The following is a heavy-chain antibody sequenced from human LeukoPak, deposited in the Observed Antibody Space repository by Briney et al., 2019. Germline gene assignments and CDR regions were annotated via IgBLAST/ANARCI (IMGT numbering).Heavy chain of an antibody. Sequence: ASVKVSCKASGYTFTSYGISWVRQAPGQGLEWMGWISAYNGNTNYAQKLQGRVTMTTDTSTSTASMELSSLRSDDTAVYYCARDEYYDFWSGYYNGLYYFDYWDQGTLVTVPS. CDR1: GYTFTSYG. D-gene: IGHD3-3*01. CDR3: ARDEYYDFWSGYYNGLYYFDY. J-gene: IGHJ4*02. V-gene: IGHV1-18*01. CDR2: ISAYNGNT.